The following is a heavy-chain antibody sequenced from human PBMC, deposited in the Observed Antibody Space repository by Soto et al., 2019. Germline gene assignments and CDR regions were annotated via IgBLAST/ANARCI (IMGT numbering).Heavy chain of an antibody. J-gene: IGHJ5*02. CDR1: GFTFNNYA. D-gene: IGHD3-10*01. Sequence: GGSLRLSCAASGFTFNNYAMSWVRQAPGEGLEWVSAISGNGISTYYADSVRGRFTISRDNSENTLFLQMNRLRADDTAVYYCTRAAISMVRGTDNWFDPWGQGTLVTVYS. CDR2: ISGNGIST. CDR3: TRAAISMVRGTDNWFDP. V-gene: IGHV3-23*01.